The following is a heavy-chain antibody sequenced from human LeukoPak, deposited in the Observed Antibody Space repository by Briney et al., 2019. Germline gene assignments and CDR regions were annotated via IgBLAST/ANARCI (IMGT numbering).Heavy chain of an antibody. CDR1: GYSFPSYW. D-gene: IGHD1-1*01. CDR2: IYPDDSDT. J-gene: IGHJ4*02. V-gene: IGHV5-51*01. CDR3: AVTTLST. Sequence: GESLKISCQASGYSFPSYWIGWVRQMPGKGLEWMGIIYPDDSDTKYSPSFQGQVTMSVDKSNNTAYLQWSSLKVSDTAMYYCAVTTLSTWGQGTLVTVSS.